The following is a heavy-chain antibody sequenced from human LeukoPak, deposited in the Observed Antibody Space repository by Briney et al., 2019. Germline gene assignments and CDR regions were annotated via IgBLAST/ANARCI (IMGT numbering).Heavy chain of an antibody. Sequence: GASVKVSFKASGYTFTSYGISWVRQAPGQGLEWMGWITAYNDNTNYAQKLQGRVTMTTDTSTSTAYMELRSLRSDDAAVYYCAREYGSGSYTGIDYWGQGTLVTVSS. V-gene: IGHV1-18*01. D-gene: IGHD3-10*01. CDR2: ITAYNDNT. J-gene: IGHJ4*02. CDR3: AREYGSGSYTGIDY. CDR1: GYTFTSYG.